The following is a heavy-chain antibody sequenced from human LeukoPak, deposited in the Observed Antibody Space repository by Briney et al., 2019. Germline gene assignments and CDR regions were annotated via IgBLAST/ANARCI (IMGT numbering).Heavy chain of an antibody. CDR3: ARDRIVGATTGVGWFDP. Sequence: GASVKVSCKASGGTFSSYAISWVRQAPGQGLEWMGRIIPIFGTANYAQKFQGRVTITTDESTSTAYMEPSSLRSEDTAVYYCARDRIVGATTGVGWFDPWGQGTLVTVSS. D-gene: IGHD1-26*01. V-gene: IGHV1-69*05. J-gene: IGHJ5*02. CDR1: GGTFSSYA. CDR2: IIPIFGTA.